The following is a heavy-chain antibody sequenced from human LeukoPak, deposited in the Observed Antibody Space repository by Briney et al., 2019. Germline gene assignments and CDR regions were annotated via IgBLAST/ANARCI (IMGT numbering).Heavy chain of an antibody. CDR2: IYYSGST. CDR1: GGTISSYY. J-gene: IGHJ4*02. D-gene: IGHD3-22*01. V-gene: IGHV4-59*01. CDR3: AREVNYYDSSGFDY. Sequence: SETISLTCTVSGGTISSYYWSWIRQPPGKGLGWIGYIYYSGSTNYNPSLKSRVTISVDTSKNQFSLKLSSVTAADTAVYYCAREVNYYDSSGFDYWGQGTLVTVSS.